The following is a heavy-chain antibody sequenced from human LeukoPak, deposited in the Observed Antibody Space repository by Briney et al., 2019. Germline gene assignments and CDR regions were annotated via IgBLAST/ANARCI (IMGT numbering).Heavy chain of an antibody. V-gene: IGHV4-59*01. J-gene: IGHJ4*02. CDR3: ARKGSSGWYFDF. CDR1: GGSISSYS. D-gene: IGHD6-19*01. Sequence: PSETLSLTCTVSGGSISSYSWTWIRQPPGKGLEWIGYIYYSGGTNYNPSLKSRVTISVDTSKNQLSLKLSSVTAADTAVYYCARKGSSGWYFDFWGQGTLVTVSS. CDR2: IYYSGGT.